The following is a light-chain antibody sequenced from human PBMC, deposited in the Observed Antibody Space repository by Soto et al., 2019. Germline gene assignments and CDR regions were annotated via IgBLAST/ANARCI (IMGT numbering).Light chain of an antibody. Sequence: DIQMTQSPSTLSGSVGDRVTITCRASQTSSSWLAWYQQKPGKAPKLLIYKASTLQSGAPSRFSGSGSGTDFTLTISSLQPEDFATYYCHQSYSIPLTFGGGNKVDI. CDR2: KAS. V-gene: IGKV1-5*03. CDR3: HQSYSIPLT. J-gene: IGKJ4*01. CDR1: QTSSSW.